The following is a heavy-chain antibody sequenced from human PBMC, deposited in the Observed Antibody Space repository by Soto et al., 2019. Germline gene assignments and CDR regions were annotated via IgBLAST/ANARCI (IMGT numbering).Heavy chain of an antibody. J-gene: IGHJ6*02. V-gene: IGHV4-34*01. CDR1: GGSFSGYY. CDR2: INHSGST. CDR3: ERGPRIAFWSCYYSPNYYYYGMEV. D-gene: IGHD3-3*01. Sequence: SETLSFTCAVYGGSFSGYYWSWISQPPGKGLECIGEINHSGSTNYNPSLKSRVTISVDASKNQFSLKLRSVTAADTAVYYCERGPRIAFWSCYYSPNYYYYGMEVWGQGTPVTVSS.